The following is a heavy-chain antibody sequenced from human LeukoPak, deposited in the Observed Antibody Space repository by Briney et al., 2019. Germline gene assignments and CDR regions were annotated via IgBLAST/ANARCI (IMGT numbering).Heavy chain of an antibody. D-gene: IGHD4-17*01. Sequence: GGSLRLSFAASRFTFSSYAMSRVRQSPGKGLEWVSAISGSGGSTYYADSVKGRFTISRDNSKNTLYLQMNSLRAEDTAVYYCAKTDYGDYVPFDPWGQGTLVTVSS. J-gene: IGHJ5*02. CDR3: AKTDYGDYVPFDP. CDR1: RFTFSSYA. V-gene: IGHV3-23*01. CDR2: ISGSGGST.